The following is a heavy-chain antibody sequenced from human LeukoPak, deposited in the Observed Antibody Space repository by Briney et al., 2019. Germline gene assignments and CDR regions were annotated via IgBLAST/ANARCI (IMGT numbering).Heavy chain of an antibody. V-gene: IGHV3-23*01. CDR3: AKEGVTMVRGVIHHRQFDY. CDR2: ISGSGGST. J-gene: IGHJ4*02. D-gene: IGHD3-10*01. CDR1: GFTFSSYG. Sequence: GGSLRLSCAASGFTFSSYGMSWVRQAPGKGLEWVSAISGSGGSTYYAGSVKGRFTISRDNSKNTLYLQMNSLRAEDTAVYYCAKEGVTMVRGVIHHRQFDYWGQGTLVTVSS.